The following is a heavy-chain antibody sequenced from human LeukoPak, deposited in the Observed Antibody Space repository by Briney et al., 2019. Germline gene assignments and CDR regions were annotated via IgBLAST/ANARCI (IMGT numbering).Heavy chain of an antibody. V-gene: IGHV3-23*01. Sequence: GGSLRLSCAASGFTFSSYAMSWVRQAPGKGLEWVSAISGSGGSTYYADSVKGRFTISRDNSKNTLYLQMESLRVEDTAVYYCANFQTVGVKPFEHWGQGTLVTVSS. D-gene: IGHD1-26*01. CDR3: ANFQTVGVKPFEH. CDR2: ISGSGGST. J-gene: IGHJ5*02. CDR1: GFTFSSYA.